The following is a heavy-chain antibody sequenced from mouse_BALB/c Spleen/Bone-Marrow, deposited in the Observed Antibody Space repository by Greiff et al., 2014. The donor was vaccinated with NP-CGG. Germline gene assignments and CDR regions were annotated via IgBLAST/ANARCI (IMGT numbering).Heavy chain of an antibody. Sequence: VQLKESGPDLVKPSQSLSLTCTVTGYSITSGYTWHWIRQFPGNTLEWMGYIHYSGTTNYNPSLKSRISITRDTSKNQFFLQLNSVTTEDTATYYCAITTVVNAMDYWGQGTSVTVPA. D-gene: IGHD1-1*01. CDR3: AITTVVNAMDY. V-gene: IGHV3-1*02. CDR1: GYSITSGYT. CDR2: IHYSGTT. J-gene: IGHJ4*01.